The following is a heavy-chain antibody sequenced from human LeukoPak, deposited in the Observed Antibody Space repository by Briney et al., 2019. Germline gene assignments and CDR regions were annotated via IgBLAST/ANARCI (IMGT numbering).Heavy chain of an antibody. CDR1: GFTFTNYA. V-gene: IGHV4-34*01. CDR2: INHSGNT. D-gene: IGHD3-22*01. Sequence: GSLKLSCAASGFTFTNYAMSWVRQSPGKGLEWIGEINHSGNTNYNPSLKSRVTISVDTSKNQFSLKLSSVTAADTAVYYCARGGRLFLPYWGQGTLVTVSS. J-gene: IGHJ4*02. CDR3: ARGGRLFLPY.